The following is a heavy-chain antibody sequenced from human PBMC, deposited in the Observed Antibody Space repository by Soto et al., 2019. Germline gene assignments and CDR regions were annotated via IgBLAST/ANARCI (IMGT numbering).Heavy chain of an antibody. V-gene: IGHV1-69*01. Sequence: QVQLLQSGPEVRKPGSSVRISCKASGGTFNNHLVTWVRQAPGQGLEWMGGFIPMYGPAHYAQKFQGRVLFTADESTGTAYMELSSLRSDDTATFFCARALQLDYLHGLDVWGQGTTVTVSS. CDR1: GGTFNNHL. CDR2: FIPMYGPA. D-gene: IGHD2-21*01. J-gene: IGHJ6*02. CDR3: ARALQLDYLHGLDV.